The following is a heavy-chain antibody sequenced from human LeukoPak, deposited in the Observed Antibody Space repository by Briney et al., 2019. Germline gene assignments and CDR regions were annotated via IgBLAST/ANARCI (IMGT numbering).Heavy chain of an antibody. CDR3: ARRGSSWTFDY. CDR1: GFSFTSYW. J-gene: IGHJ4*02. D-gene: IGHD6-13*01. V-gene: IGHV5-51*01. Sequence: GESLKISCKGSGFSFTSYWIGWVRQMPGKGLEWMGFIYLGDSDTRYSPSFRGEVTISADKSISTAYLQWSSLKASDTAMYYCARRGSSWTFDYWGQGTLVTVSS. CDR2: IYLGDSDT.